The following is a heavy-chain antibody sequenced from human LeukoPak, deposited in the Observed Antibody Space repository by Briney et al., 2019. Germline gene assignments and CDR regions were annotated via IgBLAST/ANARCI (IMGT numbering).Heavy chain of an antibody. V-gene: IGHV4-39*07. J-gene: IGHJ6*03. Sequence: SETLSLTCTVSGGSISSSSYYWGWIRQPPGKGLEWIGSIYYSGSTYYNPSLKSRVTISVDTSKNQFSLRVRSVTAADTAIYYCAGGHSGSSAKILYYYYMDVWGKGTTVTVSS. CDR2: IYYSGST. D-gene: IGHD1-26*01. CDR3: AGGHSGSSAKILYYYYMDV. CDR1: GGSISSSSYY.